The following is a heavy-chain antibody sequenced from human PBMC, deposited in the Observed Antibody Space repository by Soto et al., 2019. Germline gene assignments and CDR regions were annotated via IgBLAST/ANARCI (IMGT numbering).Heavy chain of an antibody. V-gene: IGHV1-69*13. CDR2: IIPIFGTA. Sequence: SVKVSCKASGGTFSSYAISWVRQAPGQGLEWMGGIIPIFGTANYAQKFQGRVTITADESTSTAYMELSSLRSEDTAVYYCARRGSSSSGDYYYYGMDVWGQGATVTVSS. CDR1: GGTFSSYA. J-gene: IGHJ6*02. CDR3: ARRGSSSSGDYYYYGMDV. D-gene: IGHD6-6*01.